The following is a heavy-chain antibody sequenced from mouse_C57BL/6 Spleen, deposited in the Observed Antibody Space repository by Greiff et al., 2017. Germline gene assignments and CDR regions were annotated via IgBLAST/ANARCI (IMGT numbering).Heavy chain of an antibody. CDR2: ILPGSGST. Sequence: VQLQESGAELMKPGASVKLSCKATGYTFTGYWIEWVKQRPGHGLEWIGEILPGSGSTNYNEKFKGKATFTADTSSNTAYMQLSSLTTEDAAIYSCARESYDGYYRFAYWGQGTLVTVSA. D-gene: IGHD2-3*01. CDR1: GYTFTGYW. J-gene: IGHJ3*01. CDR3: ARESYDGYYRFAY. V-gene: IGHV1-9*01.